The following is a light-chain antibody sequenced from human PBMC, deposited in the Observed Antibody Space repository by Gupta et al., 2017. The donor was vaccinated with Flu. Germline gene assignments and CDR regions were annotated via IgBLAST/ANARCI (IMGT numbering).Light chain of an antibody. CDR2: GAS. CDR1: QSVRNSY. V-gene: IGKV3-20*01. CDR3: HQYGSSPPT. Sequence: EIVLTQSPGTLSLSPGERASLSCRASQSVRNSYLAWYQQKPGQAPRLLIYGASNRATGIPDRFSGGGSGTDFTLTISRLEPEDFALYHCHQYGSSPPTFGQGTKVEIK. J-gene: IGKJ1*01.